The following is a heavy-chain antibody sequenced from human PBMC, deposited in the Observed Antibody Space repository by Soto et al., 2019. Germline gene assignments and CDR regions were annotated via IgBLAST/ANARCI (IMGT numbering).Heavy chain of an antibody. D-gene: IGHD3-22*01. CDR1: GFTFSSYD. CDR3: ARGQQDSSGYYRAHAFDI. V-gene: IGHV3-13*01. Sequence: EVQLVESGGDLVQPGGSLRLSCAASGFTFSSYDMHWVRQATGKGLEWVSAIGTAGDTYYPGSVKGRFTISRENAKNSLYLQMNSLRAGDTAVYYCARGQQDSSGYYRAHAFDIWGQGTMVTVSS. CDR2: IGTAGDT. J-gene: IGHJ3*02.